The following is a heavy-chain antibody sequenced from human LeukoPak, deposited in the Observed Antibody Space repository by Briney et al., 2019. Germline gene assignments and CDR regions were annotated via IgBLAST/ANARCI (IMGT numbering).Heavy chain of an antibody. CDR2: IYYSGST. D-gene: IGHD3-3*01. J-gene: IGHJ3*02. CDR1: GGSISSYY. Sequence: SETLSLTCTVSGGSISSYYWSWIRQPPGKGLEWIGYIYYSGSTNYNPSLKSRVTISVDTSKNQFSLKLSSVTAADTAVYYCARVGTIFGVVTHDAFDIWGQGTMVTVSS. CDR3: ARVGTIFGVVTHDAFDI. V-gene: IGHV4-59*01.